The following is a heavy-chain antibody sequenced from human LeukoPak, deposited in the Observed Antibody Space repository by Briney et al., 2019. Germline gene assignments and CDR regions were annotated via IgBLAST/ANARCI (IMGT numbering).Heavy chain of an antibody. D-gene: IGHD2-15*01. V-gene: IGHV3-23*01. CDR3: ARGYCSGGSCYRGSNWFDP. CDR1: GFTFSSYA. CDR2: ISGSGGST. Sequence: PGGSLRLSCAASGFTFSSYAMSWVRQAPGKGLEWVSTISGSGGSTYYANSVKGQFTISRDNSKNTLYLQMDSLRAEDTAVYYCARGYCSGGSCYRGSNWFDPWGQGALVTVSS. J-gene: IGHJ5*02.